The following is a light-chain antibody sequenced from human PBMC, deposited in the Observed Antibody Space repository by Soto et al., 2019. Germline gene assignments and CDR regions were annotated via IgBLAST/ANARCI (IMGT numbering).Light chain of an antibody. V-gene: IGLV1-40*01. J-gene: IGLJ1*01. CDR2: GNN. Sequence: QSVLTQAPSVSGAPGQRVTISCTGSSSNIGAGHDVHWYQQVPGTAPKLLIYGNNNRPSGVPNRFSASKSGTSASLAIAGLQAEDEADYYCQSYDSSLSSYVFGTGTKVTVL. CDR3: QSYDSSLSSYV. CDR1: SSNIGAGHD.